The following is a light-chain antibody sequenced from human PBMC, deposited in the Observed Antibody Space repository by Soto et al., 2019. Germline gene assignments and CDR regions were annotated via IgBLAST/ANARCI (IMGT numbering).Light chain of an antibody. CDR3: QHYGTSSAWT. V-gene: IGKV3-20*01. J-gene: IGKJ1*01. CDR2: GAF. Sequence: EIVLTQSPGALSLSPGERATLSCRASQSVSSSYLAWYQQKPGQAPRLLIYGAFNRASGVPDRFSGRGSGTDFTLTISRLEPEDFAVYYCQHYGTSSAWTFGQGTKVEI. CDR1: QSVSSSY.